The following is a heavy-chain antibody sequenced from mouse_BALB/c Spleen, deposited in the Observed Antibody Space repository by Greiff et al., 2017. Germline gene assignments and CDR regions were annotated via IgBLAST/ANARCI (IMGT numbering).Heavy chain of an antibody. V-gene: IGHV3-2*02. CDR1: GYSITSDYA. Sequence: DVKLQESGPGLVKPSQSLSLTCTVTGYSITSDYAWNWIRQFPGNKLEWMGYISYSGSTSYNPSLKSRISITRDTSKNQFFLQLNSVTTEDTATYYCARYGYGSYWYFDVWGAGTTVTVSS. CDR2: ISYSGST. D-gene: IGHD2-2*01. CDR3: ARYGYGSYWYFDV. J-gene: IGHJ1*01.